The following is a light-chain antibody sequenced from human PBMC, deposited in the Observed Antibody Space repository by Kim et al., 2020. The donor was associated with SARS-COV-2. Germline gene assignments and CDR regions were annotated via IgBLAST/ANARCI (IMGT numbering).Light chain of an antibody. Sequence: SYELTQPPSLSVAPGKTATITCGGNNIGTKSVHWYQQKPGRAPILVIFFDSDRPSVIPERFSGSNSGNTAALTISRVEAGDEADYFCQVWDSASDQWVFGGGTKLTVL. CDR2: FDS. V-gene: IGLV3-21*01. CDR3: QVWDSASDQWV. J-gene: IGLJ3*02. CDR1: NIGTKS.